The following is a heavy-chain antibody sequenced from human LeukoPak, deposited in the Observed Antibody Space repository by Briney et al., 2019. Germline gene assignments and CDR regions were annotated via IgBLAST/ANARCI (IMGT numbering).Heavy chain of an antibody. Sequence: GGSLRLSCAASGFTFSSYAMSWVRQAPGKGLEWVSSISGSDGTTYYADSVKGRFTIPRDNSKNTLYLQMNSLRVEDTAVYYCARDSSMLRGPLVIYYFDFWGQGTLVTVSS. D-gene: IGHD3-10*01. CDR3: ARDSSMLRGPLVIYYFDF. CDR1: GFTFSSYA. CDR2: ISGSDGTT. V-gene: IGHV3-23*01. J-gene: IGHJ4*02.